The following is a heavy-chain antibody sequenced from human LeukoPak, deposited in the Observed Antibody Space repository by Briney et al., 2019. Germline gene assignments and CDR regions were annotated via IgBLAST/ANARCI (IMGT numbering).Heavy chain of an antibody. J-gene: IGHJ4*02. CDR1: GGSISSYY. D-gene: IGHD1-1*01. CDR2: VFYNGNT. V-gene: IGHV4-59*12. Sequence: PSETLSLTCTVSGGSISSYYWSWIRQPPGKGLEWIGYVFYNGNTNYNPSLKGRVTMSVDTSNNQFSLRLNSVTAADTAVYYCTRGTLDTTAGYEWGQGTLVTVFS. CDR3: TRGTLDTTAGYE.